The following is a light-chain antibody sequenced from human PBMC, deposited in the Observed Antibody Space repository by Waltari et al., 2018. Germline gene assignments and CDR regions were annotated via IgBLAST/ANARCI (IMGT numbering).Light chain of an antibody. V-gene: IGLV4-69*01. CDR2: LNSDGSH. Sequence: QLVLTQSPSASASLGASVKLTCTLSSGHSSYAIAWHQQQPEKGPRYLMKLNSDGSHSNGDGIPDRFSGSSSGAERYLTISSLQSEDEADYYCQTSGTGIVVFGGGTKLTVL. CDR3: QTSGTGIVV. CDR1: SGHSSYA. J-gene: IGLJ2*01.